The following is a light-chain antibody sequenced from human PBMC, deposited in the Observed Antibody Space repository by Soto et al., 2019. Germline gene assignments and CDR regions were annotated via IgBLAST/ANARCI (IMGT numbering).Light chain of an antibody. Sequence: EIVLTQSPGTLSLSPGEGAPLSCRARQSVSSTYLAWYQQKPGQAPRLLIYGASSRATGIPDRFSGSGSGTEYTLTISSLQSEDFAVYYCQQYDTWPSITFGQGTRLEIK. V-gene: IGKV3-20*01. CDR3: QQYDTWPSIT. CDR2: GAS. CDR1: QSVSSTY. J-gene: IGKJ5*01.